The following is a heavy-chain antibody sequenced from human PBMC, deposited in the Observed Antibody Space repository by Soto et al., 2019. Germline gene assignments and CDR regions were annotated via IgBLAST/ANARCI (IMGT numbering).Heavy chain of an antibody. CDR3: AKGGDTTRGAEFDC. CDR1: GFTFSSYA. V-gene: IGHV3-23*01. Sequence: GSLRLSCSAPGFTFSSYAMSWVRQAPGRGLEWVSAITGGGGSTYYADSVKGRFTISRDNSNNTLYLQMNSLKAGDTALYYCAKGGDTTRGAEFDCWGQGTLVTVSS. D-gene: IGHD1-26*01. CDR2: ITGGGGST. J-gene: IGHJ4*02.